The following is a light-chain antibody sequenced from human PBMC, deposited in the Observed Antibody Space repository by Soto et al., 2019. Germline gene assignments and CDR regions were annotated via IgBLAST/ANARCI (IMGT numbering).Light chain of an antibody. CDR3: LEGHRVHHT. CDR1: QDIRED. J-gene: IGKJ4*01. Sequence: MTLAPSSPFISGRVRITLTCRATQDIREDLGWYQQKPGKAPKLLIYAASSLQSEVPSRFSGSGSGTDFTLTISSLQPEELATCYCLEGHRVHHTYGGWSKVDIK. CDR2: AAS. V-gene: IGKV1-6*01.